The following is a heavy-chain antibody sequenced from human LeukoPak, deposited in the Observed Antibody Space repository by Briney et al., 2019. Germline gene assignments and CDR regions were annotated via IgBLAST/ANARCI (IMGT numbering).Heavy chain of an antibody. CDR1: GFTFSDYG. CDR2: IRYGASNK. Sequence: GGSLRLSCAASGFTFSDYGMHWVRQAPGKGLEWVAFIRYGASNKYYGDSVKGRFTVSRDNVKYTLYLQMNSLRTEDTAVYYCAKDFSSSSLGSWYFDLWGRGALVTVYS. D-gene: IGHD6-13*01. J-gene: IGHJ2*01. V-gene: IGHV3-30*02. CDR3: AKDFSSSSLGSWYFDL.